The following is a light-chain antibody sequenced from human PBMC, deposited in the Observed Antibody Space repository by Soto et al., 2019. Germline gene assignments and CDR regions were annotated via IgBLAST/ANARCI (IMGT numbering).Light chain of an antibody. Sequence: IVLTQSAATLSLSPGQSATLSCRASQSLINFVAWYQHKHGQPPRLLIYDASKRATGIPTRFSGSGYGTDFNLTISSLQTEDFAVYYCQQRSNWPDAFGQGTRLEIK. CDR1: QSLINF. CDR3: QQRSNWPDA. CDR2: DAS. J-gene: IGKJ5*01. V-gene: IGKV3-11*01.